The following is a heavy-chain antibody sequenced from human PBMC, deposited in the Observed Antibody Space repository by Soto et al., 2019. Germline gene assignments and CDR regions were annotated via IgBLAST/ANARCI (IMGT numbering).Heavy chain of an antibody. CDR2: TRNKANYYTT. V-gene: IGHV3-72*01. J-gene: IGHJ6*02. CDR1: GFTFSDHY. Sequence: PGGSLRLSCAASGFTFSDHYMDWVRQAPGKGLEWVGRTRNKANYYTTEYAASVKGRFTISRDDSKNSLYLQMNSLKTEDTAVYYCARVKGGNPSVMDVWGQGTTVTVSS. D-gene: IGHD2-15*01. CDR3: ARVKGGNPSVMDV.